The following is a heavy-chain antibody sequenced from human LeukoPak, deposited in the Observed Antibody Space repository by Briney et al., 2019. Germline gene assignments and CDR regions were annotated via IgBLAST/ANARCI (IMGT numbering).Heavy chain of an antibody. V-gene: IGHV1-24*01. J-gene: IGHJ4*02. CDR1: GHTLTELS. Sequence: ASAKVSCKVSGHTLTELSMHWVRQAPGKPLEWTGSLDPEDGETIYAQKFQGRFTMTEDTSTDTAYMELSSLRSEDTAVYYCATTGEYSGSYYHFDYWGQGTLVTVSS. D-gene: IGHD1-26*01. CDR3: ATTGEYSGSYYHFDY. CDR2: LDPEDGET.